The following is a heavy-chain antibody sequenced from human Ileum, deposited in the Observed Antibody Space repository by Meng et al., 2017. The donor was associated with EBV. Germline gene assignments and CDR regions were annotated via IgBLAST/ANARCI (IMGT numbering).Heavy chain of an antibody. Sequence: RVPVSGPGAVNRSDTLSLTCTFSGGSISIGNFSWGSIRQSRAKALECIGTIYYRGNTFYNPSLKSRLTISIDTSKNEFSLTLRSVTAADTALYYCASAYDYGDYEAFAYWGPGSLVTVSS. CDR3: ASAYDYGDYEAFAY. J-gene: IGHJ4*02. CDR1: GGSISIGNFS. D-gene: IGHD4-17*01. V-gene: IGHV4-39*07. CDR2: IYYRGNT.